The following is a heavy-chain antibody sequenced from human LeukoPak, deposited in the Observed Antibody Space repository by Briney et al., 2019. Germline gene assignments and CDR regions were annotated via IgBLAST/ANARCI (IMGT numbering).Heavy chain of an antibody. V-gene: IGHV1-2*02. J-gene: IGHJ4*02. D-gene: IGHD3-22*01. CDR1: GYTFTGYY. CDR2: INPNSGGT. CDR3: ARDYYYGSSGYYGYHFDY. Sequence: ASVKVSCKASGYTFTGYYMHWVRQAPGQGLEWMGWINPNSGGTNYAQKFQGRVTMTRDTSISTAYMELSRLRSDDTAVYYCARDYYYGSSGYYGYHFDYWGQGTLVTVSS.